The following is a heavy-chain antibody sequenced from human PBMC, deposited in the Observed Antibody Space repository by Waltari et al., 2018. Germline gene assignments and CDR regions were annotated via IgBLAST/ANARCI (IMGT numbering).Heavy chain of an antibody. Sequence: QVQLVQSGAEVKKPGASVKVSCKASGYTFTGYYMHWVRQAPGQGLEWMGWINPNSGGTNYAQKFQGRVTMTRDTSISTAYMELSRLRSDDTAVYYCARDPRIAARRGYWFDPWGQGTLVTVSS. CDR3: ARDPRIAARRGYWFDP. CDR2: INPNSGGT. V-gene: IGHV1-2*02. J-gene: IGHJ5*02. D-gene: IGHD6-6*01. CDR1: GYTFTGYY.